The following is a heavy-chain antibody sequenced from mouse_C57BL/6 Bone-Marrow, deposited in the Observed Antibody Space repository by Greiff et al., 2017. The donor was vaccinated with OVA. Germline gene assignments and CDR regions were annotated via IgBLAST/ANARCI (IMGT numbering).Heavy chain of an antibody. CDR2: INPSNGGT. CDR3: AREEAYYSNYHWYFDV. V-gene: IGHV1-53*01. CDR1: GYTFTSYW. D-gene: IGHD2-5*01. Sequence: VKLQQPGTELVKPGASVKLSCKASGYTFTSYWMHWVKQRPGQGLEWIGNINPSNGGTNYNEKFKSKATLTVDKSSSTAYMQLSSLTSEDSAVYYCAREEAYYSNYHWYFDVWGTGTTVTVSS. J-gene: IGHJ1*03.